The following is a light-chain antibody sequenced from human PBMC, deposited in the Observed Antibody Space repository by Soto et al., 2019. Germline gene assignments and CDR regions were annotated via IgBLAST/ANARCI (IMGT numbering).Light chain of an antibody. CDR3: AAWDDSLSGYV. Sequence: ALTQPPSASGTPGQRVAISCPGSNSNIGSNYVYWYQQLPGTAPKLLIYRNNQRPSGVPDRFSGSKSGTSASLAISGLRSEDEADYYCAAWDDSLSGYVFGTGTKVTVL. J-gene: IGLJ1*01. CDR2: RNN. V-gene: IGLV1-47*01. CDR1: NSNIGSNY.